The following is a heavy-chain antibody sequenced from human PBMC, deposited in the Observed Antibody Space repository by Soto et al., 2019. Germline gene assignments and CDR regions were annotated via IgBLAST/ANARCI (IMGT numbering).Heavy chain of an antibody. CDR2: IYYSGST. V-gene: IGHV4-30-4*01. Sequence: SETLSLTCTVSGGSISSGDYYWSWIRQPPGKGLEWIGYIYYSGSTYYNPSLKSRVTISVDTSKNQYSLKLSSVTAADTAVYYCASVARYYGSGSPVRDDWGQGTLVTVSS. CDR3: ASVARYYGSGSPVRDD. CDR1: GGSISSGDYY. D-gene: IGHD3-10*01. J-gene: IGHJ4*02.